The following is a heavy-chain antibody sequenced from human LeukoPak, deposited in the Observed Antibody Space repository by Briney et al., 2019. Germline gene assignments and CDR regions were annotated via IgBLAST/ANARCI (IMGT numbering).Heavy chain of an antibody. CDR1: GYTFTSYG. V-gene: IGHV1-18*01. J-gene: IGHJ6*02. CDR3: ARERFLEWLFHYYYYGMDV. D-gene: IGHD3-3*01. CDR2: ISAYNGNT. Sequence: ASVEVSCKASGYTFTSYGISWVRQAPGQGLEWMGWISAYNGNTNYAQKLQGRVTMTTDTSTSTAYMELRSLRSDDTAVYYCARERFLEWLFHYYYYGMDVWGQGTTVTVSS.